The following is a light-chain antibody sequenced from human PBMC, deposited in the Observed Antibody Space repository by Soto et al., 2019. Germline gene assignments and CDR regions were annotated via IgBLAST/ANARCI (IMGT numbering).Light chain of an antibody. CDR1: SSDVGGYDY. CDR2: DVS. J-gene: IGLJ2*01. CDR3: CSYAGYYTAKV. Sequence: QSALTQPRSVSGSPGQSVTISCTGTSSDVGGYDYVSWYQQHPGKAPKLMIYDVSKRPSGVPDRFSGSKSGNTASLTISGLQAEDEADYYCCSYAGYYTAKVFGGGTKLTVL. V-gene: IGLV2-11*01.